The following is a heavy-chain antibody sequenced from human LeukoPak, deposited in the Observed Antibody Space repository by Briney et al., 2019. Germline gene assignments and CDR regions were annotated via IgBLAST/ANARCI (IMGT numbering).Heavy chain of an antibody. CDR1: GFTFSSYG. CDR3: AKPAISSRGWYYDY. D-gene: IGHD6-19*01. CDR2: INDSGGST. J-gene: IGHJ4*02. Sequence: GGSLRLSCAASGFTFSSYGMSWVRQAPGKGLEWVSAINDSGGSTYYADSVKGRFTISRDNSKNTLYLQMSSLRAEDTAVYYCAKPAISSRGWYYDYWGQGTLVTVSS. V-gene: IGHV3-23*01.